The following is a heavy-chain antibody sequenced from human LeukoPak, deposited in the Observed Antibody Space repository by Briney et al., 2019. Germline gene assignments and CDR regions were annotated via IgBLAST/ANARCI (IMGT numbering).Heavy chain of an antibody. Sequence: GSLRLSCAASGFSFSSYAMSWIRQPPGKGLEWIGYIYYSGSTNYNPSLKSRVTISVDTSKNQFSLKLSSVTAADTAVYYCARQGGYYDSSGYYTVIDIWGQGTMVTVSS. CDR1: GFSFSSYA. V-gene: IGHV4-59*08. CDR2: IYYSGST. D-gene: IGHD3-22*01. J-gene: IGHJ3*02. CDR3: ARQGGYYDSSGYYTVIDI.